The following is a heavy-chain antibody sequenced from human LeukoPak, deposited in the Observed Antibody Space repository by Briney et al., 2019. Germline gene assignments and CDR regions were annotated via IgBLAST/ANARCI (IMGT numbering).Heavy chain of an antibody. CDR3: ARVMFSVSVRPGTFDF. CDR1: GYNFASYW. J-gene: IGHJ4*02. V-gene: IGHV5-51*01. Sequence: PGESLKISCKASGYNFASYWIGWVRQKPGKGLEWMGIIDPSDSETRYSPSFRGQVTISLDMSISTAYLHWPSLKASDTAIYFCARVMFSVSVRPGTFDFWGPGTLVTVSS. CDR2: IDPSDSET. D-gene: IGHD3/OR15-3a*01.